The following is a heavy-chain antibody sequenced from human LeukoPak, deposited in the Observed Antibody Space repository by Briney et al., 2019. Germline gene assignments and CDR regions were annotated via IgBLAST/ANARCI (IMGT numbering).Heavy chain of an antibody. D-gene: IGHD3-22*01. V-gene: IGHV3-7*01. Sequence: QPGGSLRLSCAASGFTFSSYWMSWVRQAPGKELKWVANIKQDGSEKYYVDSVKGRFTISRDNAKNSLYLQMNSLRAEDTAVYYCARDYYDSSGSPSDYWGQGTLVTVSS. CDR1: GFTFSSYW. CDR2: IKQDGSEK. CDR3: ARDYYDSSGSPSDY. J-gene: IGHJ4*02.